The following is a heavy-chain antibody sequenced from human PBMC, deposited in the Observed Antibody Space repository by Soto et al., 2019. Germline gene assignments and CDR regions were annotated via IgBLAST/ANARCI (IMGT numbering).Heavy chain of an antibody. CDR1: GGTISGYY. CDR3: ARVQRFSEWFAP. D-gene: IGHD3-3*01. V-gene: IGHV4-4*07. J-gene: IGHJ5*02. Sequence: PSETRSLTCRGSGGTISGYYWTWIRQPAGKGLELIGRIYSSGNTKYNPALQSRVTMSLDTSNNQFSLSLTSVTAAHTAVYYYARVQRFSEWFAPSGQGTSVTV. CDR2: IYSSGNT.